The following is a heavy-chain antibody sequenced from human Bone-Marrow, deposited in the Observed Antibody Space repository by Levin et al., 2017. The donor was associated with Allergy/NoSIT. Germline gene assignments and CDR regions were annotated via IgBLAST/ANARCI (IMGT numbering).Heavy chain of an antibody. CDR2: IGNSGGNV. J-gene: IGHJ4*01. D-gene: IGHD6-19*01. CDR3: VKSGARIAVAGRYYFDS. Sequence: NWVRQPPGKGLEWVAGIGNSGGNVYYGDSVTGRFSRGRETSKGTVFLQMNNLRVEDTAVYYCVKSGARIAVAGRYYFDSWGHGALVTVAS. V-gene: IGHV3-23*02.